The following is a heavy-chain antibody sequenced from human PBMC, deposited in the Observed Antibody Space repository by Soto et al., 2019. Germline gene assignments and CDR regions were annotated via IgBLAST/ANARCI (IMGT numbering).Heavy chain of an antibody. CDR2: ISTRSVYT. D-gene: IGHD3-9*01. J-gene: IGHJ6*02. CDR1: GLTFSDYY. V-gene: IGHV3-11*05. CDR3: ARGARYFDWLLESYYYYGMDV. Sequence: PGGSLRLSCAASGLTFSDYYMSWIRQSPGKGLEWVSDISTRSVYTKYARFVMGRFAISRDNSKNTLYLQMNSLRAEDTAVYYCARGARYFDWLLESYYYYGMDVWGQGTPVTVSS.